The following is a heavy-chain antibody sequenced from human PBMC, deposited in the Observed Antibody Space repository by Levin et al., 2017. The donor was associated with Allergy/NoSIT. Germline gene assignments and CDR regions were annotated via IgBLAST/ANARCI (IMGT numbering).Heavy chain of an antibody. Sequence: GGSLRLSCAASGFTFNNYAMSWVRQAPGKGLEWVSAIINSGVGTYYADSVKGRFTISRDNAKNSLYLHMNSLRAEDTAVYYCARQLGNFWSGYNYFDYWGQGTLVTVSS. CDR2: IINSGVGT. CDR1: GFTFNNYA. CDR3: ARQLGNFWSGYNYFDY. D-gene: IGHD3-3*01. J-gene: IGHJ4*02. V-gene: IGHV3-23*01.